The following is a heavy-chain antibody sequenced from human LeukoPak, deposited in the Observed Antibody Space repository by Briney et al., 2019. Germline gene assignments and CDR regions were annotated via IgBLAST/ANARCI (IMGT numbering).Heavy chain of an antibody. D-gene: IGHD3-10*01. CDR2: ISYDGSNK. V-gene: IGHV3-30*18. Sequence: GGSLGLSCAASGFTFSSYGMHWVRQAPGKGLEWVAVISYDGSNKYYADSVKGRFTISRDNSKNTLYLQMNSLRAEDTAVYYCAKDYYYGSGSYYSPRGYFDYWGQGTLVTVSS. CDR3: AKDYYYGSGSYYSPRGYFDY. J-gene: IGHJ4*02. CDR1: GFTFSSYG.